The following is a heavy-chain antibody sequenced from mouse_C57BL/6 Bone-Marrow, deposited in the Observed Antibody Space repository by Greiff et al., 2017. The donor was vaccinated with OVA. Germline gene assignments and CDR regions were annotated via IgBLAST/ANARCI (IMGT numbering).Heavy chain of an antibody. J-gene: IGHJ3*01. V-gene: IGHV5-4*01. Sequence: EVMLVESGGGLVKPGGSLKLSCAASGFTFSSYAMSWVRQTPEKRLEWVATISDGGSYTYYPDNVKGRFTISRDNAKNNLYLQMSHLKSEDTAMYYCAREFVPYYYGSSYGAYWGQGTLVTVSA. CDR2: ISDGGSYT. D-gene: IGHD1-1*01. CDR1: GFTFSSYA. CDR3: AREFVPYYYGSSYGAY.